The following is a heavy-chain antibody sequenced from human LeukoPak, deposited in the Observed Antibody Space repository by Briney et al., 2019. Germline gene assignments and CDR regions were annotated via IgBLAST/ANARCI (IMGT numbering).Heavy chain of an antibody. V-gene: IGHV4-31*11. Sequence: PSETLSLTCAVYGGSFSGYYWGWIRQHPGKGLEWIGYIYYSGSTYYNPSLKSRVTISVDTSKNQFSLKLSSVTAADTAVYYCARVNVRTGYSFGYWGQGTLVTVSS. J-gene: IGHJ4*02. CDR2: IYYSGST. D-gene: IGHD3/OR15-3a*01. CDR3: ARVNVRTGYSFGY. CDR1: GGSFSGYY.